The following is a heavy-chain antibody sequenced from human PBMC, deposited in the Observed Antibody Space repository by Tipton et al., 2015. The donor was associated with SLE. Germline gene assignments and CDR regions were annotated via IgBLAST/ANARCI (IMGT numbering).Heavy chain of an antibody. V-gene: IGHV3-33*08. CDR2: IWYDGSNK. Sequence: SLRLSCAASGFTFSSYGMHWVHQAPGKGLEWVAVIWYDGSNKYYADSVKGRFTISRDNAKNSLYLQMNSLRAEDTAVYYCARDRVGHFDYWGQGTLVTVSS. J-gene: IGHJ4*02. CDR3: ARDRVGHFDY. CDR1: GFTFSSYG. D-gene: IGHD1-26*01.